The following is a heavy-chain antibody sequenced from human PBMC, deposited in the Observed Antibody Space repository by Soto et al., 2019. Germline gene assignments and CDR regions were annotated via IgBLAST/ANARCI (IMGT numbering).Heavy chain of an antibody. V-gene: IGHV1-18*01. CDR2: ISAHNGNT. Sequence: QVHLVQSGAEVKKPGASVKVSCKGSGYAFTTYGITWVRQAPGQGLEWMGWISAHNGNTNYAQKLQGRVTVTRDTSTSTAYMELRSLRSDDTAVYYFARGRYGDYWGQGALVNVSS. J-gene: IGHJ4*02. CDR1: GYAFTTYG. CDR3: ARGRYGDY. D-gene: IGHD1-1*01.